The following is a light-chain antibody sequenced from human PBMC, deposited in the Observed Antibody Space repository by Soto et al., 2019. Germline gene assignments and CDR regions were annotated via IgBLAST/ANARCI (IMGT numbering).Light chain of an antibody. CDR1: SSDIGGYDY. V-gene: IGLV2-14*01. Sequence: QSVLTQPASVSGSPGQSITISCTGTSSDIGGYDYVSWYQHHPGKAPKFIIYGVTNRPSGVSHRFSGSKSGNTASLTISGLQADDEADYYCSSYTSSITYVFGTGTKVTVL. J-gene: IGLJ1*01. CDR2: GVT. CDR3: SSYTSSITYV.